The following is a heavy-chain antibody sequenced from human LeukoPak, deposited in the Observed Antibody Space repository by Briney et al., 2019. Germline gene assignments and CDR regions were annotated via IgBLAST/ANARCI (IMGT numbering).Heavy chain of an antibody. J-gene: IGHJ4*02. CDR1: GFTFRSHA. CDR2: ITGSGFTT. CDR3: AKVHRSSGYPPDY. V-gene: IGHV3-23*01. D-gene: IGHD3-3*01. Sequence: GGSLRLSCAASGFTFRSHALNWVRQAPGKGLEWVSVITGSGFTTYYADSVKGRFTISRDNSKNTLYLQMSSLRAEDTAVYYCAKVHRSSGYPPDYWGQGTLVTVSS.